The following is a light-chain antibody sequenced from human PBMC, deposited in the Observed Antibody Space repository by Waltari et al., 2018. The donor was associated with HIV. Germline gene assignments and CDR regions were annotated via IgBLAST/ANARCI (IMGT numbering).Light chain of an antibody. Sequence: SYVGDYNVVSWYQQHPDKAPKLLIYEDTKRPSGVSDRFSGSKSGNTASLTISGLQTEDEADYYCCSYADSSTWVFGGGTKLTVL. CDR1: SYVGDYNV. CDR3: CSYADSSTWV. CDR2: EDT. J-gene: IGLJ3*02. V-gene: IGLV2-23*01.